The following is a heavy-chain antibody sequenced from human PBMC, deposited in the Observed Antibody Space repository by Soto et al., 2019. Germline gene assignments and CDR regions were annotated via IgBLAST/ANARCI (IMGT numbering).Heavy chain of an antibody. D-gene: IGHD2-15*01. J-gene: IGHJ5*02. CDR3: ARGLFAVVVVAATGWFDP. Sequence: KTSETLSLTCAVYGGSFSGYYWSWIRQPPGKGLEWIGEINHSGSTNYNPSLKSRVTISVDTSKNQFSLKLSSVTAADTAVYYCARGLFAVVVVAATGWFDPWGQGTLVTVS. CDR2: INHSGST. V-gene: IGHV4-34*01. CDR1: GGSFSGYY.